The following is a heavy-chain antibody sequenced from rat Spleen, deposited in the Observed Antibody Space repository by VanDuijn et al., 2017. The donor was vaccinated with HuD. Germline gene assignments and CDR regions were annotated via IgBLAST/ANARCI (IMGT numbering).Heavy chain of an antibody. CDR3: ATEYYGYTYWYFDF. V-gene: IGHV5-19*01. Sequence: EVQLVESGGGLVQPGRSQKLSCSVSGFSFSAYGMHWIRQAPSKGLEWVASISPSGGSTYYRDSVKGRFTISRDNAKSTLYLQMDSLRSEDTATYYCATEYYGYTYWYFDFWGPGTMVTVSS. CDR2: ISPSGGST. D-gene: IGHD1-9*01. CDR1: GFSFSAYG. J-gene: IGHJ1*01.